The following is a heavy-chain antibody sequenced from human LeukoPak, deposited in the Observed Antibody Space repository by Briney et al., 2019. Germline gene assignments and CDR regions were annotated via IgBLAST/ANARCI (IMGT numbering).Heavy chain of an antibody. J-gene: IGHJ4*02. CDR3: ARLDPTGDY. CDR2: IYYSGST. D-gene: IGHD3/OR15-3a*01. CDR1: GGSISSSSYY. V-gene: IGHV4-39*01. Sequence: SETLSLTCTVSGGSISSSSYYWGWIRQPPGKGLEWIGSIYYSGSTYYNPSLKSRVTISVDTSKNQFSLKLSSVTAADTAVYYCARLDPTGDYWGQGTLVTVSS.